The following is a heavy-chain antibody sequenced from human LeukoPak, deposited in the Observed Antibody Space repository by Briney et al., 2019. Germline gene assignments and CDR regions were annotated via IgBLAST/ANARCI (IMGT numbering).Heavy chain of an antibody. V-gene: IGHV5-51*01. CDR1: GYSFTSDW. CDR2: IYPGDSDT. CDR3: ARRGIAVAGGYYFDY. J-gene: IGHJ4*02. Sequence: GESLKISCKGSGYSFTSDWIGWVRQMPGKGLEWMGIIYPGDSDTRYSPSFQGQVTISADKSISTAYLQWSSLKASDTAMYYCARRGIAVAGGYYFDYWGQGTLVTVSS. D-gene: IGHD6-19*01.